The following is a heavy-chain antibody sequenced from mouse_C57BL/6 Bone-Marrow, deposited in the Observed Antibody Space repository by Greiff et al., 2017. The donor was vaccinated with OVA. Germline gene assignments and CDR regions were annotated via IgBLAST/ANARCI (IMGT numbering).Heavy chain of an antibody. CDR1: GFNIKDDY. CDR2: IDPENGDT. V-gene: IGHV14-4*01. D-gene: IGHD2-4*01. Sequence: LQQSGAELVRPGASVKLSCTASGFNIKDDYMHWVKPRPEQGLEWIGWIDPENGDTEYASKFQGKATITADTSSNTAYLQLSSLTSEDTAVYYCTTYYYDYDNYWGQGTTLTVSS. CDR3: TTYYYDYDNY. J-gene: IGHJ2*01.